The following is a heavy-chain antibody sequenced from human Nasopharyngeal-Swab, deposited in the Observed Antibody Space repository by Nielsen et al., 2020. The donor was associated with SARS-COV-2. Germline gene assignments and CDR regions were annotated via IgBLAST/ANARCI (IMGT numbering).Heavy chain of an antibody. CDR1: GFTFSVSS. V-gene: IGHV3-73*01. CDR2: IRSKANSYAT. CDR3: NRGHHYYYYGMDV. J-gene: IGHJ6*01. Sequence: LSLTCASSGFTFSVSSMHCVRQASGKGLEWVGRIRSKANSYATAYAASVKGRFTISRDDSKNTAYLQMNSLKTEETDVYYCNRGHHYYYYGMDVWGQGTTVTVSS.